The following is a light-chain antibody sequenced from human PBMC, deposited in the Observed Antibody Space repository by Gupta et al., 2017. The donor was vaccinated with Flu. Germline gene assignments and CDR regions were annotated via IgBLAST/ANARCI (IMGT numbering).Light chain of an antibody. V-gene: IGKV1-39*01. J-gene: IGKJ4*01. CDR2: AAS. CDR1: ENANTY. CDR3: QQSYSVLYT. Sequence: DIQITQFPSSLSASVGDRLTTTCRISENANTYLNCYQHKPGKAPKLLIHAASTLQSGGPSRFIGGGSVTKFTLTIISLQPEDFATYYCQQSYSVLYTFGGGTKVDI.